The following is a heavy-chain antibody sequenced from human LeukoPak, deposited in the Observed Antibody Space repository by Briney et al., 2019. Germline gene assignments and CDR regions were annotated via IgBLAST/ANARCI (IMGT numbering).Heavy chain of an antibody. CDR3: ARVVDTASSRYYYGMDA. V-gene: IGHV3-30*04. D-gene: IGHD5-18*01. J-gene: IGHJ6*04. Sequence: GGSLRLSCAASGFTFSSYAMHWVRQAPGKGLEWVAVISYDGSNKYYADSVKGRFTISRDNSKNTLYLQMNSLRAEDTAVYYCARVVDTASSRYYYGMDAWGKGTTVTVSS. CDR1: GFTFSSYA. CDR2: ISYDGSNK.